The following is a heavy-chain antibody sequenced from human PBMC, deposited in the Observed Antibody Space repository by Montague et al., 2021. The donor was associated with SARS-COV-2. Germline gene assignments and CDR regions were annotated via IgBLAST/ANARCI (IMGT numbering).Heavy chain of an antibody. Sequence: SLRLSFAASGFTFSDSPMHWVRQASGKGLEWVGRITHKANNYATAYAASVKGRFIISRDDSKNTAYLQMNSLIIEDTAVYYCISLYGGDYYYGLDVWGQGTTVTVSS. CDR3: ISLYGGDYYYGLDV. J-gene: IGHJ6*02. V-gene: IGHV3-73*01. CDR2: ITHKANNYAT. CDR1: GFTFSDSP. D-gene: IGHD4-23*01.